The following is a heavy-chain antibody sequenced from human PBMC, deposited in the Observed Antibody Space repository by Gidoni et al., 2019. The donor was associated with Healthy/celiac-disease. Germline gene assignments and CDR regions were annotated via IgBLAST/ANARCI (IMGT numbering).Heavy chain of an antibody. CDR3: AKDIGPYYGMDV. CDR1: GFTLDDYA. Sequence: EVQLVASGGGLVQPGRSLRLSCAASGFTLDDYAMHWVRQAPGKGLEWVSGISWNSGSIGYADSVKGRFTISRDNAKNSLYLQMNSLRAEDTALYYCAKDIGPYYGMDVWGQGTTVTVSS. V-gene: IGHV3-9*01. J-gene: IGHJ6*02. CDR2: ISWNSGSI.